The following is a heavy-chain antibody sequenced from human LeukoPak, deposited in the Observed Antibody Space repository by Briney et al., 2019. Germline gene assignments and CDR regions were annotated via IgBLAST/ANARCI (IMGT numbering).Heavy chain of an antibody. CDR3: ARDKGNNWFDP. V-gene: IGHV3-74*01. Sequence: GGSLRLSCAVSGFTFSSYWMHWVRQAPGKGLVWVSRINSDGSGTSYADSVKGRFTISRDNAKNTLYLQMNSLRAEDTAVYYCARDKGNNWFDPWGQGTLVTVSS. CDR1: GFTFSSYW. CDR2: INSDGSGT. J-gene: IGHJ5*02.